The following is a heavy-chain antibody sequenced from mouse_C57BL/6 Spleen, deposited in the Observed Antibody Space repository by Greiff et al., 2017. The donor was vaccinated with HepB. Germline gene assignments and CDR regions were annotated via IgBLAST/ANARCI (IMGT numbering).Heavy chain of an antibody. Sequence: QVQLQQPGAELVKPGASVKLSCKASGYTFTSYWMQWVKQRPGQGLEWIGEIDPSDSYTNYNQKFKGKATLTVNTSSSTAYMQLSSLTSEDSAVYYCARGAPCAMDYWGQGTSVTVSS. CDR1: GYTFTSYW. CDR3: ARGAPCAMDY. CDR2: IDPSDSYT. V-gene: IGHV1-50*01. J-gene: IGHJ4*01.